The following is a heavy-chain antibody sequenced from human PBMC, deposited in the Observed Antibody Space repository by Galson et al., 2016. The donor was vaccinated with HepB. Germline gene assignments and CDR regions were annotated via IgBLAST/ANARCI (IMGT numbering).Heavy chain of an antibody. V-gene: IGHV1-18*01. J-gene: IGHJ3*01. CDR3: ARGGGRGGSDY. CDR2: IAVHTGNT. D-gene: IGHD4-17*01. Sequence: SVKVSCKASGYTFSHYGITWVRQAPGQGLEWMGWIAVHTGNTNYAQKVEGRVTMTTDPVTSTAYMELRSLTSDDTAVYYCARGGGRGGSDYWGQGTMVTVSS. CDR1: GYTFSHYG.